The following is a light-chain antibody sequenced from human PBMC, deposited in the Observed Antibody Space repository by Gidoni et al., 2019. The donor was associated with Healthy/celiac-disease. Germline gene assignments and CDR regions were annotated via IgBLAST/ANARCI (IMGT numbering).Light chain of an antibody. V-gene: IGKV3-15*01. Sequence: EIVMTQSPATLSVSPGERATLSCRASQSVSSNLAWYQQKPGQAPRLLIYGASTRATGIPARFSGSGSGTEFTLTISSLQSEDFAVYYCQPYNNWSGRLTFXGXTKVEIK. CDR1: QSVSSN. CDR2: GAS. J-gene: IGKJ4*01. CDR3: QPYNNWSGRLT.